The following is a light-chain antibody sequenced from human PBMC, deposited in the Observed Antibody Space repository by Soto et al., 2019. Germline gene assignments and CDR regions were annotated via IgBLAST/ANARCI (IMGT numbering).Light chain of an antibody. J-gene: IGLJ1*01. Sequence: QSVLTQPASVSGSPGQSITISCTGTSSDVGGYNYVSWYQQDPGKAPKLMIYEVSNRAAGVSNRFSGSKSGNTASLNISGLQAEDEADYYCSSYTSSSTLVFGTGTKVTVL. CDR1: SSDVGGYNY. V-gene: IGLV2-14*01. CDR3: SSYTSSSTLV. CDR2: EVS.